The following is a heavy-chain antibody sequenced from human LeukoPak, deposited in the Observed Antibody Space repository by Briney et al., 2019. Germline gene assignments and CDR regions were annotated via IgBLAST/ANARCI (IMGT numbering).Heavy chain of an antibody. V-gene: IGHV4-4*07. CDR1: GGSFNNYY. CDR3: ARGDSSGYYFGRFFRY. J-gene: IGHJ4*02. CDR2: IYSSGST. D-gene: IGHD3-22*01. Sequence: PSETLSHTCTVSGGSFNNYYWNWIRQPAGKGLEWIGRIYSSGSTDYNTSLKSRVTMSVDTSKNQFSLKLSSVTAADTAVYYCARGDSSGYYFGRFFRYWGQGTLVTVSS.